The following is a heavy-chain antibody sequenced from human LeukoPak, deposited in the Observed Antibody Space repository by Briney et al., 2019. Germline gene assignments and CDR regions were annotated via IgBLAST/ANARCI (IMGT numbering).Heavy chain of an antibody. Sequence: ETLSLTCAAYGGSFSGYYWSWIRQPPGKGLEWIGEINHSGSTNYNPSLKSRVTISVDTSKNQFSLKLSSVTAADTAVYYCGGVRGVIRNWFDPWGQGTLVTVSS. CDR3: GGVRGVIRNWFDP. CDR1: GGSFSGYY. D-gene: IGHD3-10*01. CDR2: INHSGST. V-gene: IGHV4-34*01. J-gene: IGHJ5*02.